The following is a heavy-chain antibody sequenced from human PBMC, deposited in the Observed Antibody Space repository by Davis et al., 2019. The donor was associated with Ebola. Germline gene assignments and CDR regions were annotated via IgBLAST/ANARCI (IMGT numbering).Heavy chain of an antibody. CDR1: GFTFSSYA. CDR2: ISANSDST. CDR3: AKHYGSGTWNNYNFLEY. J-gene: IGHJ4*02. Sequence: GESLKISCAASGFTFSSYAMSWVRQAPGKGLEWLSAISANSDSTYYADSVRGRFTISRDNSQSTLFLQMNTLRADDSAIYYCAKHYGSGTWNNYNFLEYWGQGTLVTVSS. V-gene: IGHV3-23*01. D-gene: IGHD3-10*01.